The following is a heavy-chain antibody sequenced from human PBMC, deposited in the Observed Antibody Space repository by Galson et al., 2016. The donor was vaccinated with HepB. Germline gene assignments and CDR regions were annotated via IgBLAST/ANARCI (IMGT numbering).Heavy chain of an antibody. V-gene: IGHV1-18*01. Sequence: SVKVSCKASGYTFSAYGVRWVRQAPGQGLEWMGRISAYKGDTNYAQKFQGRVTMTTDTSTGTAYMEMSSLRSDDTAVYYCTRYGESRNYGGEFHYHGMDVWGQGTTVTVSS. CDR3: TRYGESRNYGGEFHYHGMDV. CDR1: GYTFSAYG. J-gene: IGHJ6*02. D-gene: IGHD4-23*01. CDR2: ISAYKGDT.